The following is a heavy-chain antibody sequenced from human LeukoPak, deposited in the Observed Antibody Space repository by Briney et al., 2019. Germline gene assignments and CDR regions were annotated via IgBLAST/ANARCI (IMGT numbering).Heavy chain of an antibody. D-gene: IGHD6-19*01. CDR1: GFTFSSYA. CDR3: ARDLLMAVAGTASY. J-gene: IGHJ4*02. CDR2: ISSSSSYI. V-gene: IGHV3-21*01. Sequence: GGSLRLSCAASGFTFSSYAMNWVRQAPGKGLEWVSSISSSSSYIYYADSVKGRFTISRDNAKNSLYLQMNSLRAEDTAVYYCARDLLMAVAGTASYRGQGTLVAVSS.